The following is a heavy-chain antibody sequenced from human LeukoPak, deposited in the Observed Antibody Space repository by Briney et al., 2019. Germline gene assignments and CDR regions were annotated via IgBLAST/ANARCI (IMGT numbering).Heavy chain of an antibody. CDR2: IYSGGST. CDR3: ARDRFTSGGLFPTTYYYYGMDV. D-gene: IGHD6-19*01. V-gene: IGHV3-66*01. Sequence: PGGSLRLSCAASGFTVSSNYMSWVRQAPGKGLEWVSVIYSGGSTYYADSVKGRFTISRDNSKNTLYLQMNSLRAEDTAVYYCARDRFTSGGLFPTTYYYYGMDVWGQGTTVTVSS. CDR1: GFTVSSNY. J-gene: IGHJ6*02.